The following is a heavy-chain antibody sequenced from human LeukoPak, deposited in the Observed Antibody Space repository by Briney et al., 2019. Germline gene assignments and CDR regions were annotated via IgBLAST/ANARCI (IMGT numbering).Heavy chain of an antibody. V-gene: IGHV1-18*01. CDR1: GYTFTSYG. CDR3: ARDWSSTSPYYFDY. CDR2: ISAYNGNT. Sequence: ASVKVSCKASGYTFTSYGISWVRQAPGQGLERMGWISAYNGNTNYAQKLQGRVTMTTDTSTSTAYMELRSLRSDDTAVYYCARDWSSTSPYYFDYWGQGTLVTVSS. J-gene: IGHJ4*02. D-gene: IGHD2/OR15-2a*01.